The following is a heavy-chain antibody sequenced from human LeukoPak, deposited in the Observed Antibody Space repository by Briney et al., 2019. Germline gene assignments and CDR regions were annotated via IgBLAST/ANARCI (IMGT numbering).Heavy chain of an antibody. J-gene: IGHJ4*02. CDR1: GFTFEDYA. Sequence: GGSLRLSCAASGFTFEDYAMHWVRQAPGKGLEWVAGISWNRGSIGYGDSVKGRFTISRDNAKNSLVLQVNSLRAEDTALYYCARGRRSGYDLGAFDYWGQGTLVTVSS. CDR3: ARGRRSGYDLGAFDY. V-gene: IGHV3-9*01. D-gene: IGHD5-12*01. CDR2: ISWNRGSI.